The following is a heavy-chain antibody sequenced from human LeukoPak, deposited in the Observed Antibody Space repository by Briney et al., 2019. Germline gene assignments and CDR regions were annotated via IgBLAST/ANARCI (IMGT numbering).Heavy chain of an antibody. Sequence: GGSLRLSCAASGFTISSYSMNWVRQAPGKGLDWVSSISSSSSYIYYADSVKGRFTISRDNGKNSLYLHMNSLRAEDTAVYYCARGGRIQLERRGYFDYWGQGTLVTVSS. CDR3: ARGGRIQLERRGYFDY. V-gene: IGHV3-21*01. J-gene: IGHJ4*02. CDR1: GFTISSYS. CDR2: ISSSSSYI. D-gene: IGHD1-1*01.